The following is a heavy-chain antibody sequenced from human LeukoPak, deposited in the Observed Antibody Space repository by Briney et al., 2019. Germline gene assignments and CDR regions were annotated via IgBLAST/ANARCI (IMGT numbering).Heavy chain of an antibody. CDR2: INLGDSET. Sequence: PGESLKISCEAVGHRFTNRLIGGVRQRPVEGLEWMGIINLGDSETHYTPSFQDQVTFSLDKSTNTAYLQWRTLKASDTAMYYCARRPYSGSPNWFDPWGRGTLVTVSS. CDR1: GHRFTNRL. D-gene: IGHD1-26*01. V-gene: IGHV5-51*01. J-gene: IGHJ5*01. CDR3: ARRPYSGSPNWFDP.